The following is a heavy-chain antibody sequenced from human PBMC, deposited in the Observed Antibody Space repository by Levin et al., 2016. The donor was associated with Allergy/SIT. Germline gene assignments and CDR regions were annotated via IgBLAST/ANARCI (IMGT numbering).Heavy chain of an antibody. Sequence: GESLKISCAASGITIINYAMTWVRQAPGQGLEWVSTISDSGETTYYADSVQGRFTISRDNSRNTLFLEMNSLRADDTALYYCATQFCAYAVCYWAFDHWGQGTLITVSS. CDR1: GITIINYA. J-gene: IGHJ4*02. CDR2: ISDSGETT. V-gene: IGHV3-23*01. CDR3: ATQFCAYAVCYWAFDH. D-gene: IGHD2-21*02.